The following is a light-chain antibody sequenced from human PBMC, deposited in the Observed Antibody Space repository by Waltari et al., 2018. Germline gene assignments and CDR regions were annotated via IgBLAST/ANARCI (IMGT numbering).Light chain of an antibody. V-gene: IGLV2-23*02. CDR1: ISDIGKYNP. J-gene: IGLJ3*02. CDR2: DVN. Sequence: QPALTQTAAVSGSPGQSITIPCSGTISDIGKYNPVPWYQQHPGKAPTLIIYDVNKRPSGVSNRFSGSKSGNTAFLTISGLQTADEADYYCCSYAGSAISVFGGGTKLTVL. CDR3: CSYAGSAISV.